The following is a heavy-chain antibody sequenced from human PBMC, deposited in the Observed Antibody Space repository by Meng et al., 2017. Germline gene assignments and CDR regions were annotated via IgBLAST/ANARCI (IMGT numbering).Heavy chain of an antibody. D-gene: IGHD2-21*02. CDR1: GGTFSSYT. CDR3: ARPRDSYWFDP. J-gene: IGHJ5*02. Sequence: KVSCKASGGTFSSYTISWVRQAPGQGLEWMGGIIPIFGTANYAQKFQGRVTSTADKSTSTAYMELSSLRSEDTAVYYCARPRDSYWFDPWGQGTLVTVSS. V-gene: IGHV1-69*06. CDR2: IIPIFGTA.